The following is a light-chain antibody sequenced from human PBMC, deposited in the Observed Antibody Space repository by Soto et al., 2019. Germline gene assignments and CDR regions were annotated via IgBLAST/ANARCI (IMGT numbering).Light chain of an antibody. Sequence: DIQLTQSPSFLSASVGDRVTITCRASQGISSYLAWYQQKPGKAPKLLIYAASTLQSGVPSRFSGSGSGTEFTLTISSLQPEDVATYYCQQVNSYPLTFGGGT. V-gene: IGKV1-9*01. J-gene: IGKJ4*01. CDR3: QQVNSYPLT. CDR1: QGISSY. CDR2: AAS.